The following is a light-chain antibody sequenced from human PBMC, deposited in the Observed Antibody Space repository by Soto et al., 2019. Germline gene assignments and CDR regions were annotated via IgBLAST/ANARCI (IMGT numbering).Light chain of an antibody. V-gene: IGKV3-20*01. J-gene: IGKJ3*01. CDR1: QSVSSSN. Sequence: EIVLTQSPGTLPLSPGERATLSCRASQSVSSSNLAWYQQKPGQAPRLLIYGASSRATGIPDRFSGSGSGTDFTLTISRLEPEDFAVYYCQQYGGSPFTFGPGTKVDIK. CDR3: QQYGGSPFT. CDR2: GAS.